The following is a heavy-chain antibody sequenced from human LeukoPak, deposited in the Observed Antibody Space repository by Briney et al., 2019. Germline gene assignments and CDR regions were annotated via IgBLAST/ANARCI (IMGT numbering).Heavy chain of an antibody. CDR2: ISSSSSNI. Sequence: GGSLRLSCAASGFTFSSYSMNWVRQAPGKGLEWVSSISSSSSNIYYADSVKGRFTISRDNAKNSLYLQMNSLRAEDTAVYYCARIRASYSYGLDYWGQGTLVTVSS. CDR1: GFTFSSYS. J-gene: IGHJ4*02. V-gene: IGHV3-21*04. CDR3: ARIRASYSYGLDY. D-gene: IGHD5-18*01.